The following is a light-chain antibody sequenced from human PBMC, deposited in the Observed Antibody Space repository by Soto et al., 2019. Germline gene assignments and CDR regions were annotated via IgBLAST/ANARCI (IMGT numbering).Light chain of an antibody. Sequence: EVLMTQSPATLSVSPGERVTLSCRASQSININLAWYQQKPGQAPRVLIYGASSRASGIPDRFSGSGYGTDFTLTISRLEHDDFAFYYCPQYQTWPPLTFGGGTRVEIK. V-gene: IGKV3D-15*01. CDR2: GAS. J-gene: IGKJ4*01. CDR3: PQYQTWPPLT. CDR1: QSININ.